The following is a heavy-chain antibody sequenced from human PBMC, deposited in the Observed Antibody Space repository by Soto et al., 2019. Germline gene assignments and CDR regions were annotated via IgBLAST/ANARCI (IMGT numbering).Heavy chain of an antibody. CDR1: GFTFSTYW. CDR2: INTDGSST. V-gene: IGHV3-74*01. CDR3: ARGEQSALYFDL. D-gene: IGHD6-19*01. J-gene: IGHJ2*01. Sequence: EVQLVESGGGLVQPGGSLRLSCAASGFTFSTYWMHWVRQAPGKGLVWVSRINTDGSSTRYADFVKGRFTISRDNAKNTLYLQMNSLRAEDTAVYYCARGEQSALYFDLWGRGTLVTVSS.